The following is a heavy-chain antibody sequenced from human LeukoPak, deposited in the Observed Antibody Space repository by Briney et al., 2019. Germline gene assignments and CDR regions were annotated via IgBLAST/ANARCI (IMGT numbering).Heavy chain of an antibody. Sequence: SVKVSCKASGGTFSSYAISWVRQAPGQGLEWMGRIIPILGIANYAQKFQGRVTITADKSTSTAYMELSSLRSEDPAVHYCAGGNVVVTAIRYYYYGMDVWGQGTTVTVSS. D-gene: IGHD2-21*02. CDR2: IIPILGIA. CDR1: GGTFSSYA. V-gene: IGHV1-69*04. J-gene: IGHJ6*02. CDR3: AGGNVVVTAIRYYYYGMDV.